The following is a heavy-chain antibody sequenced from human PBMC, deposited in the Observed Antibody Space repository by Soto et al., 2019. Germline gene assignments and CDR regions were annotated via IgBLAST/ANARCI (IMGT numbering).Heavy chain of an antibody. D-gene: IGHD2-2*01. CDR1: GFTFSSYG. CDR3: ARAGQAPPSGGKYCSSTSCYLATRKSSSNYYYYYMDV. J-gene: IGHJ6*03. CDR2: IWYDGSNK. Sequence: PGGSLRLSCAASGFTFSSYGMHWVRQAPGKGLEWVAVIWYDGSNKYYADSVKGRFTISRDNSKNTLYLQMNSLRAEDTAVYYCARAGQAPPSGGKYCSSTSCYLATRKSSSNYYYYYMDVWGKGTTVTVSS. V-gene: IGHV3-33*01.